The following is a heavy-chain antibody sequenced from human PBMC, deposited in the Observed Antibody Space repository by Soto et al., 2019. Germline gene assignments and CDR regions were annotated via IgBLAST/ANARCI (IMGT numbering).Heavy chain of an antibody. J-gene: IGHJ4*02. CDR3: ARGGYFDSSNYLAY. D-gene: IGHD3-22*01. V-gene: IGHV1-3*01. Sequence: ASVKVSCEASGYTFTSYGINWVRQAPGRGLEWMGWINPGNGNTKYSQQFQGRVIIDRDTSASTAYMELSSLRPEDTAVYYCARGGYFDSSNYLAYWGLGTLVTVSS. CDR1: GYTFTSYG. CDR2: INPGNGNT.